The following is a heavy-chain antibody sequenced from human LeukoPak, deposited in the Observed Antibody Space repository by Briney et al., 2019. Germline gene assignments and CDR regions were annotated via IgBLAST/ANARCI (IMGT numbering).Heavy chain of an antibody. D-gene: IGHD3-3*02. CDR1: GFTLSNAW. Sequence: GGSLRLSCAASGFTLSNAWMCWVRQAPGKGLEWVCRIQSKIEGGTTDFAAPVQGRFTISRDDSKNTLYLQMNSLKTEDTAVYFCTKDGFKYQHLFDYWGQGTLVTVSS. J-gene: IGHJ4*02. CDR3: TKDGFKYQHLFDY. CDR2: IQSKIEGGTT. V-gene: IGHV3-15*01.